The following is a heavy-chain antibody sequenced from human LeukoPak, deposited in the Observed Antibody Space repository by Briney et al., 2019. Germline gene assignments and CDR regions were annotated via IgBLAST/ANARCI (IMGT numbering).Heavy chain of an antibody. CDR3: ARAPTDLAVAGYYFDY. CDR1: GFTFNNYA. V-gene: IGHV3-23*01. Sequence: GGSLRLSCAASGFTFNNYAMSWVRQAPGKGLEWVSAISGSDAGTYYADSVKGRFTISRDNSKNSLYLQMNSLRAEDTAVYYCARAPTDLAVAGYYFDYWGQGTLVIVSS. J-gene: IGHJ4*02. D-gene: IGHD6-19*01. CDR2: ISGSDAGT.